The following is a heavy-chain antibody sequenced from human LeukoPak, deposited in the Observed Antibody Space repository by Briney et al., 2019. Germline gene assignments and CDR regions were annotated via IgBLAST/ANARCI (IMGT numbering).Heavy chain of an antibody. CDR2: ISYDGSNK. CDR3: VIWGDYDVLTGYYVPDY. Sequence: GGSLRLSCAASGFTFSTYAMHWVRQAPGKGLEWVAVISYDGSNKYYADSVKGRFTISRDNSKNTVFLQMNSLRHEDTAIYYCVIWGDYDVLTGYYVPDYWGQGTLVTVA. J-gene: IGHJ4*02. D-gene: IGHD3-9*01. CDR1: GFTFSTYA. V-gene: IGHV3-30-3*01.